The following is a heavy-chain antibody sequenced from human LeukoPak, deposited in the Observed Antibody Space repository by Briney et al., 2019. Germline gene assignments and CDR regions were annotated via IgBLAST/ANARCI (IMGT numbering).Heavy chain of an antibody. Sequence: PGGSLRLSCTASGFTFGDYAMSWFRQAPGKGLEWVGFIRSKAYGGTTGYAASVKGRFTISRDDSKSIAYLQMNSLKTEDTAVYYCTRKRLAAAGRGYFDYWGQGTLVTVSS. CDR1: GFTFGDYA. D-gene: IGHD6-13*01. CDR2: IRSKAYGGTT. V-gene: IGHV3-49*03. J-gene: IGHJ4*02. CDR3: TRKRLAAAGRGYFDY.